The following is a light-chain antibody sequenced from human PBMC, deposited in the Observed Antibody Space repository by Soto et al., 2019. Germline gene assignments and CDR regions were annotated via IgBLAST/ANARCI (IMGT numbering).Light chain of an antibody. J-gene: IGKJ1*01. CDR1: QSVSNNY. CDR2: GAS. CDR3: QQYGSLSWT. Sequence: EIVLTQSPGTLSLCPGERATLSCRASQSVSNNYLAWYQQKPGQAPRLLIYGASNRATGIPDRFSGSGSGTDFTLTISRLEPEDFAVYYCQQYGSLSWTFGQGTKVDIK. V-gene: IGKV3-20*01.